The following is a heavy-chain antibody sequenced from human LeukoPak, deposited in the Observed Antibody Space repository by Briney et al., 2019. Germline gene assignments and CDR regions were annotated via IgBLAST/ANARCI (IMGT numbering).Heavy chain of an antibody. CDR2: IYYSGST. Sequence: PSETLSLTCTVSGGSISSYYWSWIRQPPGKGLEWIGYIYYSGSTYYNPSLKSRVTISVDTSKNQFSLNLSSVTAADTAVYFCARDREGYGSATDWGQGTLVTVSS. V-gene: IGHV4-59*12. CDR1: GGSISSYY. D-gene: IGHD3-10*01. CDR3: ARDREGYGSATD. J-gene: IGHJ4*02.